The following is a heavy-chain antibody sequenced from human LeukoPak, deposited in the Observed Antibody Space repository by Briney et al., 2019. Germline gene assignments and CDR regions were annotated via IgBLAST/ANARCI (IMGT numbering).Heavy chain of an antibody. CDR1: GFTFSSSA. CDR3: ARARGRVDPFDY. V-gene: IGHV3-23*01. Sequence: GGSLRLSCAASGFTFSSSAMGWVRQAPGKGLEWVSVISISGDRTYYADSVKGRFTISRDNSKNTLYLQMNSLRVEDTAVYHCARARGRVDPFDYWGQGTLVTVSS. CDR2: ISISGDRT. D-gene: IGHD3-3*01. J-gene: IGHJ4*02.